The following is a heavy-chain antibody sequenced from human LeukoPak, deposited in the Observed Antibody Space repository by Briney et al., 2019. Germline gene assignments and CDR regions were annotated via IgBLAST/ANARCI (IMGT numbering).Heavy chain of an antibody. J-gene: IGHJ5*02. Sequence: PSGTLSLTCAVSGGSISSSNWWSWVRQPPGQGLEWIGEIYHSGSTNYNPSLKSRVTISVDKSKNQFSLKLSSVTAADTAVYYCARAVQLERRWWFDPWGQGILVTVSS. CDR1: GGSISSSNW. D-gene: IGHD1-1*01. CDR2: IYHSGST. V-gene: IGHV4-4*02. CDR3: ARAVQLERRWWFDP.